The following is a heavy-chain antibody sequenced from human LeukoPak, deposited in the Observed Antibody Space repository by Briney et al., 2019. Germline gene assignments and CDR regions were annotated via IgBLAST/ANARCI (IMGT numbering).Heavy chain of an antibody. CDR1: GFTFSSYA. CDR3: AKGAGSGWYGWFAP. V-gene: IGHV3-23*01. J-gene: IGHJ5*02. Sequence: GSLSLYCASTGFTFSSYAMSWARPAPRDGLEWVSHIDASCGNTHYADSVQSRFTICRDNSKNTLYLQMTSLRADDTAVYYCAKGAGSGWYGWFAPWGQETLLTVSS. CDR2: IDASCGNT. D-gene: IGHD6-19*01.